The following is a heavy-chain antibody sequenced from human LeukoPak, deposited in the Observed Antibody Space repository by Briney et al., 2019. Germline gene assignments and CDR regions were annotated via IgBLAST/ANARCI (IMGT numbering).Heavy chain of an antibody. D-gene: IGHD5-12*01. Sequence: ASVKVSCKAFGYSLTNYYVHRVRQAPGQGLEWMGEINPSGGSTSYAQKFQGRITVTRDTYTNTVYMDPSSLRSEDTATYYCARGAPTTRIGAGRFDYWGQGSLLTVAS. CDR2: INPSGGST. J-gene: IGHJ4*02. V-gene: IGHV1-46*01. CDR3: ARGAPTTRIGAGRFDY. CDR1: GYSLTNYY.